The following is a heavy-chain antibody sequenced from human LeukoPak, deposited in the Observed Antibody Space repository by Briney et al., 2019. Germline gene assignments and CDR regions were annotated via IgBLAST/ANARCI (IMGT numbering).Heavy chain of an antibody. CDR2: ISWNSGSI. J-gene: IGHJ3*02. CDR3: ASYDSSRFNAFDI. CDR1: GFTFDDYA. Sequence: GRSLRLSCAASGFTFDDYAMHWVRHAPGKGLEWVSGISWNSGSIAYADSVKGRFTISRDNAKNSLYLQMNSLRAEDTALYYCASYDSSRFNAFDIWGQGTMVTVSS. D-gene: IGHD3-22*01. V-gene: IGHV3-9*01.